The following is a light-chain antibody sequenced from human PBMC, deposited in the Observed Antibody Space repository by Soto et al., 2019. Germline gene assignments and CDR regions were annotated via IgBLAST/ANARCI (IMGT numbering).Light chain of an antibody. Sequence: DIQMTQSPSAMSASVGDRVTISCRASQDIGNHLAWFQQKPGKVPQRLIYAASSLQTGVPSRFGGSGSGTDFTLTINSLQPEDFATYYCLQHDSFPPTFGQGTRLEIK. CDR1: QDIGNH. V-gene: IGKV1-17*03. CDR3: LQHDSFPPT. J-gene: IGKJ5*01. CDR2: AAS.